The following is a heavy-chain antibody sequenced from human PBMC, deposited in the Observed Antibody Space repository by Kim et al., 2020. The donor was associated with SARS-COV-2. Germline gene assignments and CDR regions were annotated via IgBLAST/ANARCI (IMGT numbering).Heavy chain of an antibody. CDR3: ARAPPLGYCSSTSCYRWFDP. J-gene: IGHJ5*02. CDR1: GYTFTSYG. CDR2: ISAYNGNT. V-gene: IGHV1-18*01. D-gene: IGHD2-2*01. Sequence: ASVKVSCKASGYTFTSYGISWVRQAPGQGLEWMGWISAYNGNTNYAQKLQGRVTMTTDTSTSTAYMELRSLRSDDTAVYYCARAPPLGYCSSTSCYRWFDPWGQGTLVTVSS.